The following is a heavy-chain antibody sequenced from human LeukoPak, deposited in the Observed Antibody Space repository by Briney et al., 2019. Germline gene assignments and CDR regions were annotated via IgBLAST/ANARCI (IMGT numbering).Heavy chain of an antibody. CDR3: ARAGHYDSSGYRDAFDI. Sequence: GGSLRLSCAASGFTFSSYEMNWVRQAPGKGLGWVSYISSSGSTIYYADSVKGRFTISRDNAKNSLCLQMNSLRAEDTAVYYCARAGHYDSSGYRDAFDIWGEGTMVTVSS. V-gene: IGHV3-48*03. D-gene: IGHD3-22*01. CDR1: GFTFSSYE. CDR2: ISSSGSTI. J-gene: IGHJ3*02.